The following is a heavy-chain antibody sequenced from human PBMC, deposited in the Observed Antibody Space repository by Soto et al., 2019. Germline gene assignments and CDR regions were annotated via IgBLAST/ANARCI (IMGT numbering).Heavy chain of an antibody. CDR3: TGLWFGEIYNY. Sequence: EVELVESGGGLVKPGGSLTLSCAASGFSFKNAWMNRVRQAPGKGLEWVGRIKNKNDGGTIDYAAFVKGRFTISRDASENTLYLHMNDLKTEDSAVYFCTGLWFGEIYNYWGQGSLVTVSS. CDR1: GFSFKNAW. V-gene: IGHV3-15*07. D-gene: IGHD3-10*01. CDR2: IKNKNDGGTI. J-gene: IGHJ4*01.